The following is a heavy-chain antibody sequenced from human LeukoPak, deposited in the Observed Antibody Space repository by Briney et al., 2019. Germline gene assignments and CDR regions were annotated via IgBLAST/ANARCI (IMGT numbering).Heavy chain of an antibody. CDR3: ARDLIFGVVTPAIWWFDP. V-gene: IGHV3-7*01. CDR1: GFTFGNYW. CDR2: IQEAGSEK. Sequence: GGSLRLSCAASGFTFGNYWMNWVRQAPGKGLQWVANIQEAGSEKYYVDSVKGRFTISRDNAKNSLYLQMNSLRAEDTAVYYCARDLIFGVVTPAIWWFDPWGQGTLVTVSS. J-gene: IGHJ5*02. D-gene: IGHD3-3*01.